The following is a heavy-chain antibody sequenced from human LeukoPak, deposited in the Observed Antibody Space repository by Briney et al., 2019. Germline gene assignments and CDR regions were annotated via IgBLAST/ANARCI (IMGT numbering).Heavy chain of an antibody. CDR1: GGSISSYY. D-gene: IGHD6-19*01. Sequence: PSETLSLTCTVSGGSISSYYWTWIRRPPGKGLDWIGYTHYSGSTNYNPSLKSRVTISVDTSKNQFSLKLSSVTAADTAVYYCASESVALAGIDYWGQGTLVTVSS. CDR3: ASESVALAGIDY. V-gene: IGHV4-59*08. J-gene: IGHJ4*02. CDR2: THYSGST.